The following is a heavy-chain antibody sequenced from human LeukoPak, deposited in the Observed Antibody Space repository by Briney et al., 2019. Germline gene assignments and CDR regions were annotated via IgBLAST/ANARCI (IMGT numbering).Heavy chain of an antibody. D-gene: IGHD1-26*01. V-gene: IGHV3-23*01. CDR3: ATLLGSGSYLLPINY. J-gene: IGHJ4*01. Sequence: GGSLRLSCAASGFTFSSYAMSWVGQAPGKGLEWVSVISTTGGSTYYADSVKCRFTISRDNSKNTLYLRMNSLRTEDTAIYYCATLLGSGSYLLPINYWGHGTLVTVSS. CDR1: GFTFSSYA. CDR2: ISTTGGST.